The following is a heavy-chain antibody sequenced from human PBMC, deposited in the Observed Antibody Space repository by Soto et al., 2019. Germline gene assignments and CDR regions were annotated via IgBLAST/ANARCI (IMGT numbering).Heavy chain of an antibody. J-gene: IGHJ4*02. V-gene: IGHV3-33*01. CDR1: GFTFSSYG. CDR3: ARHGSDY. CDR2: IWYDGSNK. Sequence: QVQLVESGGGVVQPGRSLRLSCAASGFTFSSYGMHWVRQSPGEGLEWVAVIWYDGSNKYYADSVKGRFTISRDNSKNTLFLQRNSLRAEDKDVYYCARHGSDYWGQGTLVTGSS. D-gene: IGHD3-10*01.